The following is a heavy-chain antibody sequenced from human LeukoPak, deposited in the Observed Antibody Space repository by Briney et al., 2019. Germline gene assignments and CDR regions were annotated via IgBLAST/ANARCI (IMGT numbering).Heavy chain of an antibody. CDR3: ARNKSTTLGDY. D-gene: IGHD2-2*01. CDR2: ITTNNGYA. J-gene: IGHJ4*02. Sequence: ASVTVSCKAAGYAFSNSGISWVRQPPGQGHELMGWITTNNGYAHYAQKRQGRVTMTTDTSTSTAYMDLRSLGSADTAVYYCARNKSTTLGDYWGQGTLVTVSS. CDR1: GYAFSNSG. V-gene: IGHV1-18*01.